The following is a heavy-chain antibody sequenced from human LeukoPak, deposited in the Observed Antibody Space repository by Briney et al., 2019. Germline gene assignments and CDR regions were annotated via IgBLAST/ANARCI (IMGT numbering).Heavy chain of an antibody. V-gene: IGHV3-23*01. CDR2: ISGSTGKT. J-gene: IGHJ4*02. Sequence: PGGSLRLSCAASGFTFSNYAMSWVRQAPGKGLEWVSSISGSTGKTYYADSVKGRFTISRDNSKNMLYLQMSSLRAEDTAVYYCAKDLALYSGPYSGSFYSPIDCWGQGTLVTVSS. CDR3: AKDLALYSGPYSGSFYSPIDC. D-gene: IGHD1-26*01. CDR1: GFTFSNYA.